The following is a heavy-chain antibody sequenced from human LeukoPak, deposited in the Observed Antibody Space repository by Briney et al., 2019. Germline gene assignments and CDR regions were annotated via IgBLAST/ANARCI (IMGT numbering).Heavy chain of an antibody. V-gene: IGHV3-74*01. J-gene: IGHJ4*02. Sequence: GGSLRLSCAASGFTFSSYWMHWVRQAPGKGLVWVSRINSDGSSTSYADSVKGRFTISRDNAKNTLYLQMNSLRAEDTAVYYCARGKSRYYDSSGYDYWGQGTLVTVSS. CDR2: INSDGSST. CDR3: ARGKSRYYDSSGYDY. CDR1: GFTFSSYW. D-gene: IGHD3-22*01.